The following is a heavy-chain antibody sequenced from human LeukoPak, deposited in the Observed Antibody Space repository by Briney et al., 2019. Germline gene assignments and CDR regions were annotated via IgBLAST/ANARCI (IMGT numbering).Heavy chain of an antibody. Sequence: GGSLRLSCAASGFTVSSNYMSWVRQAPGKGLEWVSVICSGGSTYYADSVKGRFTISRDNSKNTLYLQMNSLRAEDTAVYYCARVEGYYDFWSGYFDYWGQGTLVTVSS. CDR1: GFTVSSNY. CDR2: ICSGGST. J-gene: IGHJ4*02. D-gene: IGHD3-3*01. CDR3: ARVEGYYDFWSGYFDY. V-gene: IGHV3-53*01.